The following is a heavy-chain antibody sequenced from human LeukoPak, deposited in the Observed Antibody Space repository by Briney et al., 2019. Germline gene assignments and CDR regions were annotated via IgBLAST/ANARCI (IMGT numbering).Heavy chain of an antibody. CDR3: ARERYYYDSSGYYPKYYYYGMDV. V-gene: IGHV1-69*13. J-gene: IGHJ6*02. Sequence: SVKVSCKASGGTFSSYAISWVRQAPGQGLEWMGGIIPIFGTANYAQKFQGRVTITADESTSTAYMELSSLRSGDTAVYYCARERYYYDSSGYYPKYYYYGMDVWGQGTTVTVSS. CDR2: IIPIFGTA. CDR1: GGTFSSYA. D-gene: IGHD3-22*01.